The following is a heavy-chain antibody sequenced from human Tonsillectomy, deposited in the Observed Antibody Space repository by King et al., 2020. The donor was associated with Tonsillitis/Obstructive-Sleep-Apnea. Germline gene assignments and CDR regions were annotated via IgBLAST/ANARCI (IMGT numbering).Heavy chain of an antibody. Sequence: QLVQSGAEVKKPGESLRISCKGSGYSFTSYWIGWVRQMPGKGLEWMGRIEPSDSYTNYSPSFQGHVTLSADKSISTAYLQWSSLKSSDTAMYYCARGGILSAGAPDFWGQGTLVTVSS. V-gene: IGHV5-10-1*01. J-gene: IGHJ4*02. CDR2: IEPSDSYT. CDR1: GYSFTSYW. CDR3: ARGGILSAGAPDF. D-gene: IGHD6-13*01.